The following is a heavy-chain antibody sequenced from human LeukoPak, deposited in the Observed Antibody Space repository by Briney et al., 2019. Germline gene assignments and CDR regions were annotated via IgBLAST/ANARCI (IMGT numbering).Heavy chain of an antibody. V-gene: IGHV4-30-2*01. D-gene: IGHD6-13*01. J-gene: IGHJ4*02. CDR1: GGSISSGGYY. CDR2: IYHSGST. Sequence: SETLSLTCTVSGGSISSGGYYWSWIRQPPGKGLEWIGYIYHSGSTYYNPSLKSRVTISVDRSKNQFSLKLSSVTAADTAVYYCAREGRGRSGSQQLMTYYFDYWGQGTLVTVSS. CDR3: AREGRGRSGSQQLMTYYFDY.